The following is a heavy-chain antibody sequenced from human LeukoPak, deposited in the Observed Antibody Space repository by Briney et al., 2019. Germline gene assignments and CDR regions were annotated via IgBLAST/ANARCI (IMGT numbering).Heavy chain of an antibody. Sequence: SETLSLTCTVSGGSISSHYWTWIRQSPVKGLEWIGDISNSGSTSYNPSLKSRVTIAIDASKNQFSLKLSSVTAADTAVYYCGRDALVGYFSYYYIDVWGKGTTVTVSS. J-gene: IGHJ6*03. CDR3: GRDALVGYFSYYYIDV. D-gene: IGHD2-15*01. CDR1: GGSISSHY. CDR2: ISNSGST. V-gene: IGHV4-59*11.